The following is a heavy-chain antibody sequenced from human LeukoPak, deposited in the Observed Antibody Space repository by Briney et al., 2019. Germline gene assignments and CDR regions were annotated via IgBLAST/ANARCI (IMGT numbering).Heavy chain of an antibody. V-gene: IGHV3-23*01. Sequence: GGSLRLSCAASGFTFSSYAMSWVRQAPGKGLEWVSCIRGGVGNTYYADSVKGRLIISRDDSKNTLYLQMNSLRAEDTAVYYCAKHFKENKVSTSYAALDIWGQGTMVTVSS. CDR3: AKHFKENKVSTSYAALDI. J-gene: IGHJ3*02. D-gene: IGHD5/OR15-5a*01. CDR1: GFTFSSYA. CDR2: IRGGVGNT.